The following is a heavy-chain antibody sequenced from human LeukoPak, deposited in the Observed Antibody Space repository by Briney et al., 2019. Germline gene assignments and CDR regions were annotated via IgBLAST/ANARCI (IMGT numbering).Heavy chain of an antibody. D-gene: IGHD3-10*01. CDR3: ARGGNYYGSGSYAFDI. CDR1: GFIFSNYW. Sequence: GGSLRLSCAASGFIFSNYWMNWVRQAPGKGLEWVSSISSSSSYIYYADSVKGRFTISRDNAKNSLYLQMNSLRAEDTAVYYCARGGNYYGSGSYAFDIWGQGTMVTVSS. J-gene: IGHJ3*02. CDR2: ISSSSSYI. V-gene: IGHV3-21*01.